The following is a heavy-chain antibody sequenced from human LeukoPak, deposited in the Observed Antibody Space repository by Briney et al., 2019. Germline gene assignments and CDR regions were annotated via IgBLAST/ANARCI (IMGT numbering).Heavy chain of an antibody. CDR2: INHSGST. V-gene: IGHV4-34*01. D-gene: IGHD5/OR15-5a*01. J-gene: IGHJ6*03. CDR1: GGSFSGYY. Sequence: KPSETLSLTCAVYGGSFSGYYWSWIRQPPGKGLEWIGEINHSGSTNYNPSLKSRVTVSVDTSKNQFSLNLSSVTAADTAVYYCARRVLMDVWGKGTTVTISS. CDR3: ARRVLMDV.